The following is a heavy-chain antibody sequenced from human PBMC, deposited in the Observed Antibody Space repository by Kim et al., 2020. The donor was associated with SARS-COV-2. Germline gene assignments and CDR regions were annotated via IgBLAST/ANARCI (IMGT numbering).Heavy chain of an antibody. CDR3: ATSGNSYGFPFDP. D-gene: IGHD5-18*01. CDR1: GFTVSSNY. CDR2: IYSGGST. J-gene: IGHJ5*02. V-gene: IGHV3-66*01. Sequence: GGSLRLSCAASGFTVSSNYMSWVRQAPGKGLEWVSVIYSGGSTYYADSAKGRFTISRDNSKNTQYIQMNSMKAEDTAVNYCATSGNSYGFPFDPCAQGP.